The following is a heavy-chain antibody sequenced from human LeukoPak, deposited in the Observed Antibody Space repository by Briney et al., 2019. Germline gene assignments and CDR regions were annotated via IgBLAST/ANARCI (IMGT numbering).Heavy chain of an antibody. CDR3: ARRDYYGSGSPDF. V-gene: IGHV3-43*01. CDR1: GXSIGDNS. CDR2: ISWDESTT. J-gene: IGHJ4*02. D-gene: IGHD3-10*01. Sequence: PGGSLRLSCAASGXSIGDNSMHWVRQAPGKGLEWVSLISWDESTTYYSGSVKGRFTVSRDSSKNSLYLQMNSLRTEDTALYYCARRDYYGSGSPDFWGQGTLVTVSS.